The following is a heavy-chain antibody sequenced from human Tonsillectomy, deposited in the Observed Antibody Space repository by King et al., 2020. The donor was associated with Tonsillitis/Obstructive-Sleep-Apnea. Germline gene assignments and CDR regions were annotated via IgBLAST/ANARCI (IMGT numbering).Heavy chain of an antibody. Sequence: QVQLQESGPGLVKPSGTLSLTCAVSDFSITSSNWWTWVRQSPGKGLEWIGEAFHSGATTYNPTLKSRVTISVDKSKNQFSLKLSSVTAADSAVYYCARRCSDTNCYYLDYWGQGALVTVSS. J-gene: IGHJ4*02. V-gene: IGHV4-4*02. CDR2: AFHSGAT. CDR1: DFSITSSNW. D-gene: IGHD2-2*01. CDR3: ARRCSDTNCYYLDY.